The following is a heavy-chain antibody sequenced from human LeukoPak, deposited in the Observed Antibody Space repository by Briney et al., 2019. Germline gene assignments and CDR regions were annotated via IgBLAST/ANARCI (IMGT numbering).Heavy chain of an antibody. Sequence: GESLKISCKASGYTFSNYWIGWVRQMPGKGLEWMGIIYPDDSDTRYSPSFQGQVTISADKSISSAYLQWRSLKASDTAIYYCATPRVPFDIWGQGIMVTVSS. CDR1: GYTFSNYW. CDR2: IYPDDSDT. CDR3: ATPRVPFDI. V-gene: IGHV5-51*01. J-gene: IGHJ3*02.